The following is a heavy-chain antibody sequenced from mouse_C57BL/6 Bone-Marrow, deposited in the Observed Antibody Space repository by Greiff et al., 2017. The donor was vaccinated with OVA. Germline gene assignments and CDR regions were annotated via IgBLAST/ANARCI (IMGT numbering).Heavy chain of an antibody. V-gene: IGHV1-50*01. CDR2: IDPSDSYT. Sequence: VQLQESGAELVKPGASVKLSCKASGYTFTSYWMQWVKQRPGQGLEWIGEIDPSDSYTNYNQKFKGKATLTVDTSSSTAYMQLSSLTSEDSAVYYCARVLLRWSYYANDYWGQGTSVTVSS. J-gene: IGHJ4*01. CDR3: ARVLLRWSYYANDY. D-gene: IGHD1-1*01. CDR1: GYTFTSYW.